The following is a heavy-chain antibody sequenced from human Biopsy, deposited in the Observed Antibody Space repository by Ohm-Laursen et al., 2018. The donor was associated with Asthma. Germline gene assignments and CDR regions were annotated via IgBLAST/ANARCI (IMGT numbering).Heavy chain of an antibody. CDR3: ARDSYSSGLYDDFES. D-gene: IGHD6-19*01. Sequence: GSLRLSCSASGFSFDDYAMFWVRQAPGKGLEWISYINGKSNSIEYADSVKGRFTISRDNAKNSLYLQMNSLRAEDTAVYYCARDSYSSGLYDDFESWGQGTLVTVSS. CDR2: INGKSNSI. CDR1: GFSFDDYA. J-gene: IGHJ4*02. V-gene: IGHV3-11*01.